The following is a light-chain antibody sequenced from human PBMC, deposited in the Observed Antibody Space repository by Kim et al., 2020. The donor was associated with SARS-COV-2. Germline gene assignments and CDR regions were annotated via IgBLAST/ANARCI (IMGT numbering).Light chain of an antibody. CDR2: KNG. J-gene: IGLJ3*02. Sequence: SVAQGQTAKITGAGNNIGTKHVHWYQQKSGQAPVTVIYKNGNLGSGIPERFSGSNSGNTATLTISRAQAGDEADYYCQVWDSNTVVFGGGTKVTVL. CDR3: QVWDSNTVV. V-gene: IGLV3-9*01. CDR1: NIGTKH.